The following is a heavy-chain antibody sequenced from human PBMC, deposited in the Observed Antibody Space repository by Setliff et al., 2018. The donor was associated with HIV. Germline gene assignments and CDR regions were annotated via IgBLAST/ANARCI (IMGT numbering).Heavy chain of an antibody. D-gene: IGHD3-3*01. CDR1: GDSISSGGHY. V-gene: IGHV4-30-4*08. Sequence: PSETLSLTCSVSGDSISSGGHYWSWIRQSPGRGLEWIGYIHYSGSTYFNPSLKSRVSISTDTSKNQFSLKLTSVTAADTAVYYCARPLMTSYNFWGDAFATWGQGTMVTVSS. CDR2: IHYSGST. J-gene: IGHJ3*02. CDR3: ARPLMTSYNFWGDAFAT.